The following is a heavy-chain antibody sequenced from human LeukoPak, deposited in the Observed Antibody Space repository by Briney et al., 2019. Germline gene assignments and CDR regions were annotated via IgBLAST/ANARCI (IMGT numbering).Heavy chain of an antibody. J-gene: IGHJ4*02. V-gene: IGHV1-18*01. Sequence: ASVTVSCKASGYAFTSYGISWVRQAPGQGLEWMGWISAYNGDTNYAQKLQGRVTMTTDTSTSTAYMELRSLRSDGTAVYYCASGVRKVDYWGQGTLVTVSS. CDR3: ASGVRKVDY. CDR1: GYAFTSYG. CDR2: ISAYNGDT. D-gene: IGHD1-1*01.